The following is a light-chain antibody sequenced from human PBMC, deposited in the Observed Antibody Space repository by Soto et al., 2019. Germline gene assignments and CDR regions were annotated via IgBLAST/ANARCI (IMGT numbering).Light chain of an antibody. Sequence: EIVLTQSPATLSLSPGEIATLSCTASQSVSSSLAWYQQKPGQSPRLLIYDASNRATGIPARFSGSGSGTDFTLSISSLEPEDFAVYYCQRRRNWPLTFGGGTKVEIK. J-gene: IGKJ4*01. CDR2: DAS. CDR1: QSVSSS. CDR3: QRRRNWPLT. V-gene: IGKV3-11*01.